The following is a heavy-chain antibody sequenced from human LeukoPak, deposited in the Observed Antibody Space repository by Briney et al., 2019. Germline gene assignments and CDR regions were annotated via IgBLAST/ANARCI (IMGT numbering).Heavy chain of an antibody. CDR3: ATSSGYDHTFDY. D-gene: IGHD3-22*01. J-gene: IGHJ4*02. CDR1: GFTFSSYA. CDR2: ISGSGGST. Sequence: GGSLRLSCAASGFTFSSYAMSWVRQAPGKGLEWVSAISGSGGSTYYADSVKGRFTISRDNSKNTLYLQMNSLRAEDTAVYYCATSSGYDHTFDYWGQGTLVTVSS. V-gene: IGHV3-23*01.